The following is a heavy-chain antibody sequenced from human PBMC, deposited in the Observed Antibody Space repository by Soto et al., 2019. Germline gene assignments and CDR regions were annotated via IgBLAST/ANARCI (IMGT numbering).Heavy chain of an antibody. J-gene: IGHJ5*02. CDR2: IIPIFGTA. CDR1: GGTFSSYA. Sequence: QVQLVQSGAEVKKPGSSVKVSCKASGGTFSSYAISWVRQAPGQGLEWMGGIIPIFGTANYAQKFQGRVTITADESTSSDYMVLSSLRSEDTAVDYCARGGLGSGWYREGFDPWGQGARVTVSS. CDR3: ARGGLGSGWYREGFDP. V-gene: IGHV1-69*01. D-gene: IGHD6-19*01.